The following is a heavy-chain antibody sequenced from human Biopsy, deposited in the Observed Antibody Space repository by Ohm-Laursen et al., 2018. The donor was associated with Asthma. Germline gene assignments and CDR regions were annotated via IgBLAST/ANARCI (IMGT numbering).Heavy chain of an antibody. V-gene: IGHV1-18*01. Sequence: ATVKISCKTSGSTFNSAGITWGRQAPGQGLEWMGWFSVYNGNTKVAQKLQDRVTMTTDTSTSTAYMELRSLRSDDTAVYFCARAVDYSHYYGIDVWGQGTTVTVS. CDR2: FSVYNGNT. D-gene: IGHD3-10*01. CDR1: GSTFNSAG. CDR3: ARAVDYSHYYGIDV. J-gene: IGHJ6*02.